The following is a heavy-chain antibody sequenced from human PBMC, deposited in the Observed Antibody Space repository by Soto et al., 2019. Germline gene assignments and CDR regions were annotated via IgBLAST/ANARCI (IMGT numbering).Heavy chain of an antibody. V-gene: IGHV3-23*01. CDR2: ISGSGGST. D-gene: IGHD3-3*01. J-gene: IGHJ4*02. CDR3: AKDRPSDFWSGAAFDY. CDR1: GFTFSSYA. Sequence: EVQLLESGGGLVQPGGSLRLSCAASGFTFSSYAMSWVRQAPGKGLEWVSAISGSGGSTYYADSVKGRFTISRDNSKNTLDLQINSLRAEDTAVYYCAKDRPSDFWSGAAFDYWGQGTLVTVSS.